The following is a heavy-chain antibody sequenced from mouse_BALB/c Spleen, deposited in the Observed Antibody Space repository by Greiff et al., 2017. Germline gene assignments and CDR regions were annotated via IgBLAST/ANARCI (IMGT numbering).Heavy chain of an antibody. J-gene: IGHJ3*01. D-gene: IGHD2-2*01. CDR3: ALDGYDGAY. V-gene: IGHV5-17*02. CDR1: GFTFSSFG. Sequence: EVMLVESGGGLVKPGGSRKLSCAASGFTFSSFGMHWVRQAPEKGLEWVAYISSGSSTIYYADTVKGRFTISRDNPKNTLFLQMTSLRSEDTAMYYCALDGYDGAYWGQGTLVTVSA. CDR2: ISSGSSTI.